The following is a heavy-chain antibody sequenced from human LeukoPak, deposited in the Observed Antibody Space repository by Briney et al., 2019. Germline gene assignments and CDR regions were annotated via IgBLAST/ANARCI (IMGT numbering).Heavy chain of an antibody. CDR1: GGSISSSSYY. V-gene: IGHV4-39*07. CDR2: IYYSGST. CDR3: STYDILTGYFC. Sequence: PSETLSLTCTVSGGSISSSSYYWCLIRQPPWKGLEWIGSIYYSGSTYYNPSLKSRVTISVDTSKNQFSLKLSSVTAADTAVYYCSTYDILTGYFCWGQGTLVTVSS. J-gene: IGHJ4*02. D-gene: IGHD3-9*01.